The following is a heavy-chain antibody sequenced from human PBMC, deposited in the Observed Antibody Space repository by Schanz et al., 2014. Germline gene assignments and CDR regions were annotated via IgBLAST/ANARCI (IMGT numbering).Heavy chain of an antibody. CDR1: GFTFSDNF. D-gene: IGHD2-8*01. Sequence: QVHLVESGGGVVQPGGSLRLSCAASGFTFSDNFMSWIRPAPGKGLEWISYITTSTSYTNYADSVKGRFTISRANAKKSLFLHMNSLRAEATAVYYCARLGRMGAFDIWGQGTMVTVSS. CDR3: ARLGRMGAFDI. J-gene: IGHJ3*02. V-gene: IGHV3-11*06. CDR2: ITTSTSYT.